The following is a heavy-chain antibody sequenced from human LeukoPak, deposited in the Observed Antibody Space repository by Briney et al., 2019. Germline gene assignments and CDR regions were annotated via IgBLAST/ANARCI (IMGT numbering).Heavy chain of an antibody. J-gene: IGHJ5*02. Sequence: SGGSLRLSCAASGFTFSSYAMNWVRQAPGKGLEWVSALSGSGGSTYYADSVKGRFTISRDNSKNTLYLQMNSLRAEDTAVYYCAKDRSNGDFGFDPWGQGTLVTVSS. V-gene: IGHV3-23*01. CDR2: LSGSGGST. CDR1: GFTFSSYA. D-gene: IGHD4-17*01. CDR3: AKDRSNGDFGFDP.